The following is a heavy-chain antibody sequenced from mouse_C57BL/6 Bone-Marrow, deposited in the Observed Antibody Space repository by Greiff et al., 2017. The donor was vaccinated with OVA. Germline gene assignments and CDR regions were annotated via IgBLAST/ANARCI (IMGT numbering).Heavy chain of an antibody. V-gene: IGHV1-15*01. CDR3: TRGYSNYYAMDY. Sequence: QVQLQQSGAELVRPGASVTLSCKASGYTFTDYEMHWVKQTPVHGLEWIGAIDPENGGTAYNQKFKGQAILTADKSSSTAYMELRSLTSEDSAVDYCTRGYSNYYAMDYWGQGTSVTVSS. CDR2: IDPENGGT. J-gene: IGHJ4*01. D-gene: IGHD2-5*01. CDR1: GYTFTDYE.